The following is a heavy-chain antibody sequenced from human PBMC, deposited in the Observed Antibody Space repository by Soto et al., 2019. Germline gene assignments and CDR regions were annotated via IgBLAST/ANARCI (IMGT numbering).Heavy chain of an antibody. CDR1: GFTFDDYV. CDR2: ISWNSGSI. D-gene: IGHD6-13*01. J-gene: IGHJ3*02. V-gene: IGHV3-9*01. Sequence: EVQLVESGGGLVQPGRSLRLSCAASGFTFDDYVMHWVRQAPGKGLEWVSGISWNSGSIGYADSVKGRFTISRDNAKNSLYLQMNSLRAEDTALYYCAKDISSWNDAFDIWGQGTMVTVSS. CDR3: AKDISSWNDAFDI.